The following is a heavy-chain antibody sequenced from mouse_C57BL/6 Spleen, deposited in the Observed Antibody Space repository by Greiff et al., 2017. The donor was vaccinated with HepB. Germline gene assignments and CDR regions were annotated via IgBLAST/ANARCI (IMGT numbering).Heavy chain of an antibody. CDR2: ISGGGGNT. D-gene: IGHD1-1*01. J-gene: IGHJ4*01. CDR3: ARHGGTTVVEAMDY. Sequence: EVKLVESGGGLVKPGGSLKLSCAASGFTFSSYTMSWVRQTPEKRLEWVATISGGGGNTYYPDSVKGRFTISRDNAKNTLYLQMSSLRSEDTALYYCARHGGTTVVEAMDYWGQGTSVTVSS. V-gene: IGHV5-9*01. CDR1: GFTFSSYT.